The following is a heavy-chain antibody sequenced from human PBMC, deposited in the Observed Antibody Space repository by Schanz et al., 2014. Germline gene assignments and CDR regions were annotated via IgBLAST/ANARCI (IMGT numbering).Heavy chain of an antibody. Sequence: QVQLVESGGGVVQPGRSLRLSCAASGFTFRGHAMHWVRQAPGKGLEKVAAISTDGTNTYYAASVRGRFTISRDNSKNTVYLQMDSLRSEDTAVYYCTRDRGALVTHNDALNLWGQGTMVSGSS. CDR1: GFTFRGHA. CDR2: ISTDGTNT. V-gene: IGHV3-30*04. CDR3: TRDRGALVTHNDALNL. J-gene: IGHJ3*01. D-gene: IGHD2-8*02.